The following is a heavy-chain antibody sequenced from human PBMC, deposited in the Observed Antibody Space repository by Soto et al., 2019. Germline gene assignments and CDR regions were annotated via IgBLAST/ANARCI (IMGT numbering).Heavy chain of an antibody. J-gene: IGHJ4*02. V-gene: IGHV3-23*01. Sequence: GGSLRLSCAASGFTFSSYAMSWVRQAPGKGLEWVSAISGSGGSTYYADSVKGRFTISRDNSKNTLYLQMNSLRAEDTAVYYCAKDRGTRITIFGVVSAFDYWGQGTLVTVSS. CDR3: AKDRGTRITIFGVVSAFDY. D-gene: IGHD3-3*01. CDR1: GFTFSSYA. CDR2: ISGSGGST.